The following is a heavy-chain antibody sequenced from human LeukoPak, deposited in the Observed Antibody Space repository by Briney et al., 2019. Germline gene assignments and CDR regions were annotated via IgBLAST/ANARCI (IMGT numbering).Heavy chain of an antibody. V-gene: IGHV1-69*13. CDR2: IIPIFGTA. J-gene: IGHJ4*02. CDR3: VTGGIRDYYDSSGQFDY. D-gene: IGHD3-22*01. Sequence: SVKVSCKASGGTFSSYAISWVRQAPGQGLEWMGGIIPIFGTANYAQKFQGRVTITADESTSTAYMELSSLRSEDTAVYYCVTGGIRDYYDSSGQFDYWGQGTLVTVSS. CDR1: GGTFSSYA.